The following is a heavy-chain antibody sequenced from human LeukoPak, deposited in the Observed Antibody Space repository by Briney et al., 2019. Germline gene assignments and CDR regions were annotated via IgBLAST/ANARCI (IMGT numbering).Heavy chain of an antibody. CDR1: GYSISSGHY. V-gene: IGHV4-38-2*01. Sequence: PSETLSLTCAVSGYSISSGHYWGWIRQPPGKGLEWIGSGYHTGATYYNPSLARRVIISLDMSKNQISLKVTSVTAADTAVYHCVRHSIAGYYYYLDVWGKGTTVTVSS. D-gene: IGHD2/OR15-2a*01. CDR2: GYHTGAT. J-gene: IGHJ6*03. CDR3: VRHSIAGYYYYLDV.